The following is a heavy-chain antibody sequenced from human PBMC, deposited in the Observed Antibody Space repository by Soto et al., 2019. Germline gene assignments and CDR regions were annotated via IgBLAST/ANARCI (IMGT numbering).Heavy chain of an antibody. V-gene: IGHV3-23*01. CDR3: AKLAPELSTWPRYFDP. J-gene: IGHJ4*03. CDR2: ISPTGGTT. Sequence: PVGSLRLACSTSGFIFRIYYISCVRQAPGEGLEWVSGISPTGGTTCYADSVTGRFTISRDKSGHPLFLALKSVRGDDTAIYELAKLAPELSTWPRYFDPWGQGALVTVSS. D-gene: IGHD1-7*01. CDR1: GFIFRIYY.